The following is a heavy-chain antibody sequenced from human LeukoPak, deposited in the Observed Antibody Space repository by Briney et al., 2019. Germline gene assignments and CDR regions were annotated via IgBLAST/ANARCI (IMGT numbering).Heavy chain of an antibody. J-gene: IGHJ4*02. CDR2: IFYDGST. CDR3: ARARVIPASFDD. V-gene: IGHV4-31*03. D-gene: IGHD3-16*02. Sequence: SQTLSLTCTVSGGAISSGGYYWTWLRQHPGKGLEWMGYIFYDGSTYYNPALASRLSISVDRSQNQFSLKVRSVTAADTAVYYCARARVIPASFDDWGQGALVTVSS. CDR1: GGAISSGGYY.